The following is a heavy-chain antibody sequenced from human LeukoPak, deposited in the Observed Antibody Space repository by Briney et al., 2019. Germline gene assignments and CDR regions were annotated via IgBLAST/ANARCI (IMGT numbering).Heavy chain of an antibody. J-gene: IGHJ4*02. CDR2: ISGSGGST. CDR3: AKGTRSGAILFYFDY. D-gene: IGHD3-10*01. Sequence: GGSLRLSCAASGFTFSSYAMSWVRQAPGKGLEWVSAISGSGGSTYYANSVKGRFTISRDNSKNTLYLQMNSLRAEDTAVYYCAKGTRSGAILFYFDYWGQGTLVTVSS. CDR1: GFTFSSYA. V-gene: IGHV3-23*01.